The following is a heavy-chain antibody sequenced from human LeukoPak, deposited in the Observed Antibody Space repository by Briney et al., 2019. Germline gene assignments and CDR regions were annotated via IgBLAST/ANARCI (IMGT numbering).Heavy chain of an antibody. J-gene: IGHJ4*02. CDR3: ARAVAGTSDY. Sequence: RAGGSLRLSCAASGFTFSSYRMNWVRQAPGKGLEWVSSISSSSSYIYYADSVKGRFTISRDNAKNSLYLQMNSLRAEDTAVYYCARAVAGTSDYWGQGTLVTVSS. D-gene: IGHD6-19*01. CDR1: GFTFSSYR. V-gene: IGHV3-21*01. CDR2: ISSSSSYI.